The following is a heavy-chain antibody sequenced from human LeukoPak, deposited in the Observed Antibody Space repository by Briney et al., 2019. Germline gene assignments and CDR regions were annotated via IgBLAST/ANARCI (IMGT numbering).Heavy chain of an antibody. D-gene: IGHD3-22*01. CDR1: GYTFTDYA. CDR3: AREDFHFDSSGYYSAPYFDY. V-gene: IGHV7-4-1*02. Sequence: ASVKVSCKASGYTFTDYAINWVRQAPGQGLEWKGWINTNTGNTTYAQGFTGRFVFSLDTSVSTAYLQISSLKAEDTAVYYCAREDFHFDSSGYYSAPYFDYWGQGSLVTVSS. J-gene: IGHJ4*02. CDR2: INTNTGNT.